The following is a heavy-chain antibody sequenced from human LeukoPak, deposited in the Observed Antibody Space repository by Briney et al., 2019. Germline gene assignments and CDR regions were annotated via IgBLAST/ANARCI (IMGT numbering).Heavy chain of an antibody. CDR3: ASAVAAARPYYYYYMDV. CDR1: GGTFSSYA. J-gene: IGHJ6*03. D-gene: IGHD6-13*01. V-gene: IGHV1-69*05. CDR2: IIPIFGTA. Sequence: ASVKVSCKASGGTFSSYAISWVRQAPGQGLEWMGGIIPIFGTANYAQKFQGRVTITTDESTSTAYMELSSLRSEDTAVYYCASAVAAARPYYYYYMDVWGKGTTVTVSS.